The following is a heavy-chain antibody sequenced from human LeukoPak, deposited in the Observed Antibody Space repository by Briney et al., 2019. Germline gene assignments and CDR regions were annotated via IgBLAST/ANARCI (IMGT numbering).Heavy chain of an antibody. Sequence: GGSLRLSCAASGFTFSSYAMSWVRQAPGKGLEWVSAISGSGGTTYYADSVKGRFTISRDNSQNTLYLQMNGLRAEDTAVYYCAKAYYDILVGAFDIWGQGTMVTVSS. V-gene: IGHV3-23*01. J-gene: IGHJ3*02. CDR3: AKAYYDILVGAFDI. CDR2: ISGSGGTT. CDR1: GFTFSSYA. D-gene: IGHD3-9*01.